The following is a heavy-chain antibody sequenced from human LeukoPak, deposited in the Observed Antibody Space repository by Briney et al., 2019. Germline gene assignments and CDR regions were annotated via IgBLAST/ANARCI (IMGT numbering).Heavy chain of an antibody. Sequence: GGSLRLSCAASGFTFSSYGMHWVRQAPGKGLEWVAVIWYDGSNKYYADSVKGRFTISRDNSKNTLYLQMNSLGAEDTAVYYCAREGRLARGAFDIWGQGTMVTVSS. D-gene: IGHD3-10*01. CDR3: AREGRLARGAFDI. J-gene: IGHJ3*02. CDR2: IWYDGSNK. V-gene: IGHV3-33*01. CDR1: GFTFSSYG.